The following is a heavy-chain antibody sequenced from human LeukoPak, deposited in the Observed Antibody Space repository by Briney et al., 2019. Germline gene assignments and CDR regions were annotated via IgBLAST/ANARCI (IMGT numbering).Heavy chain of an antibody. CDR1: GGSISSGSYY. J-gene: IGHJ4*02. Sequence: PSETLSLTCTVSGGSISSGSYYWSWIRQPAGKGLEWIGRIYTSGSTNYNPSLKSRVTISVDTSKNQFSLKLSSVTAADTAVYYCARDGYYYDSSGYTRFDYWGQGTLVTVSS. V-gene: IGHV4-61*02. D-gene: IGHD3-22*01. CDR3: ARDGYYYDSSGYTRFDY. CDR2: IYTSGST.